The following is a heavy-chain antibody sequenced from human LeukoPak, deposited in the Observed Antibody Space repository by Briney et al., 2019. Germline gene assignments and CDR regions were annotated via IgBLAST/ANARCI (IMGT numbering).Heavy chain of an antibody. CDR1: GFIVSSSY. J-gene: IGHJ4*02. Sequence: GGSLRLFCAGSGFIVSSSYKSWVRQAPGKGLDWVSVIYTGGNTYYADSVKGRFTIARDTSKNTVYLQMNSLRVEDTAMYYCARLVAGYSFDYWGQGTLVTVSS. CDR2: IYTGGNT. CDR3: ARLVAGYSFDY. V-gene: IGHV3-53*01. D-gene: IGHD3-10*01.